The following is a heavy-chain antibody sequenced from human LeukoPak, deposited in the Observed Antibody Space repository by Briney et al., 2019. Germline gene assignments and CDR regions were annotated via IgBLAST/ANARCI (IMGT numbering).Heavy chain of an antibody. D-gene: IGHD3-22*01. V-gene: IGHV3-33*06. CDR1: GFTFSSYG. J-gene: IGHJ3*02. Sequence: GGSLRLSCAASGFTFSSYGMHWVRQAPGKGLEWVAVIRYDGSNKYYADSVKGRFTTSRDNSKNTLYLQMNSLRAEDTAVYYCAKDITMIVVVNAFGIWGQGTMVTVSS. CDR2: IRYDGSNK. CDR3: AKDITMIVVVNAFGI.